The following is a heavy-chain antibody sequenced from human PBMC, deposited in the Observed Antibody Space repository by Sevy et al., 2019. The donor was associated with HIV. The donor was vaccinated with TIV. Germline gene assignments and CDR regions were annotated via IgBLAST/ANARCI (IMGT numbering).Heavy chain of an antibody. J-gene: IGHJ6*02. V-gene: IGHV1-69*13. CDR1: GGPFNTYA. CDR2: IIPLFGTT. CDR3: ATEVGGSVQLERLTSYYGMDV. Sequence: ASVKVSCKASGGPFNTYAITWIRQAPGQGLEWMGGIIPLFGTTNYAQKFQGRVTITADESRTTAYMELRSLTSEDTAVYYCATEVGGSVQLERLTSYYGMDVWGQWTTVTVSS. D-gene: IGHD1-1*01.